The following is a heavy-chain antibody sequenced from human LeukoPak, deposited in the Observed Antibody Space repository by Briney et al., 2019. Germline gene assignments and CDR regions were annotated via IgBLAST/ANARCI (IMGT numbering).Heavy chain of an antibody. CDR1: GGSISSGDYY. CDR2: IYYSGST. J-gene: IGHJ5*02. D-gene: IGHD6-13*01. V-gene: IGHV4-61*08. CDR3: ARGISSSWAFWFDP. Sequence: SQTLSLTCTVSGGSISSGDYYWRWIRQPPGKGLEWIGYIYYSGSTNYNPSLKSRVTISVDTSKNQFSLKLSSVTAADTAVYYCARGISSSWAFWFDPWGQGTLVTVSS.